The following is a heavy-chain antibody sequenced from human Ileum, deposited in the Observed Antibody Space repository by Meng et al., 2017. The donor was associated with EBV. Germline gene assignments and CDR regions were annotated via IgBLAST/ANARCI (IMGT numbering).Heavy chain of an antibody. J-gene: IGHJ4*02. CDR2: VYQRGDT. Sequence: QVQLQESGPGLVKPSGNLSLTCTVSGDYISSDIWWSWVRQPPGKGLEWIGEVYQRGDTNYNPSLKSRVDISVDKSKNQFYLSLFSVTAADTAVYYCGRDQGRELINHWGQGTLVTVSS. CDR3: GRDQGRELINH. D-gene: IGHD1-7*01. CDR1: GDYISSDIW. V-gene: IGHV4-4*02.